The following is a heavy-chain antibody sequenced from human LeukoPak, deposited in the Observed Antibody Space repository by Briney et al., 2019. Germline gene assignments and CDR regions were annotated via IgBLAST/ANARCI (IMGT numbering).Heavy chain of an antibody. J-gene: IGHJ4*02. Sequence: SQTLSLTCTVSGGSISSGSYYWSWIRQPAGKGLEWIGRIYTSVSTNYNPSIKSRVTISVDTSKNQFSLKLSSVTAADTAVYYCAGYGYGPANDYWGQGTLVTVSS. CDR2: IYTSVST. V-gene: IGHV4-61*02. CDR1: GGSISSGSYY. CDR3: AGYGYGPANDY. D-gene: IGHD5-18*01.